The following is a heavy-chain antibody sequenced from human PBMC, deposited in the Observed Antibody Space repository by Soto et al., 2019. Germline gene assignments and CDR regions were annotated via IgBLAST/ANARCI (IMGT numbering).Heavy chain of an antibody. V-gene: IGHV3-30*04. D-gene: IGHD6-13*01. CDR2: LSEDGGAQ. Sequence: QVQLVESGGGVVQPAKSLRLSCAASGFNFESYIMHWVRQAPGKGLEWVALLSEDGGAQQYADSVKGRFSISRDQGKGTFSQQMSNLRPDVTAVYYCARGAQSLTAGAVRLEVYNSLDGWGQGTMVTVSS. J-gene: IGHJ6*02. CDR3: ARGAQSLTAGAVRLEVYNSLDG. CDR1: GFNFESYI.